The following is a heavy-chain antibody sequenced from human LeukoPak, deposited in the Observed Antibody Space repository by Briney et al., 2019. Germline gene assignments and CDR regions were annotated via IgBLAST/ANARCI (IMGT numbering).Heavy chain of an antibody. CDR2: ISGSGGST. Sequence: GGSLRLSCAASGFTFSSYAMSWVRQAPGKELEWVSAISGSGGSTYYADSVKGRFTISRDNSKNTLYLQMNSLRAEDTAVYYCAKVEARSSDAFDIWGQGTMVTVSS. V-gene: IGHV3-23*01. D-gene: IGHD6-6*01. CDR1: GFTFSSYA. J-gene: IGHJ3*02. CDR3: AKVEARSSDAFDI.